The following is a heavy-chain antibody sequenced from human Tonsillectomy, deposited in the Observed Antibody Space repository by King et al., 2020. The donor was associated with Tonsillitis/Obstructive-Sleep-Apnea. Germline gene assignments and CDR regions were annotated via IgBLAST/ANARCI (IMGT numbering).Heavy chain of an antibody. V-gene: IGHV5-10-1*01. CDR2: IDPSDSYT. CDR1: GYSFTSYW. CDR3: ARGGIGYDFAFDI. D-gene: IGHD5-12*01. J-gene: IGHJ3*02. Sequence: QLVQSGAEVKEPGESLRISCKGSGYSFTSYWINWVRQMPGKGLEWMGRIDPSDSYTTYSPSFQGHVTFSVDKSISTAHLQWSSLRASDNAMYYCARGGIGYDFAFDIWGQGTMVTVSS.